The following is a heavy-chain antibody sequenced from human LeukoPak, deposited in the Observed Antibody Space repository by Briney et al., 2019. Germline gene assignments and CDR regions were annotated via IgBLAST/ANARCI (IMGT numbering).Heavy chain of an antibody. V-gene: IGHV3-74*01. D-gene: IGHD6-13*01. CDR3: ARCIAGTWFDP. Sequence: GGSLRLSCAASGFTFSSYWMHWVRQAPGEGLVWVSRINSDGSSTSYADSVKGRFTISRDNAKNTLYLQMNSLRAEDTAVYYCARCIAGTWFDPWGQGTLVTVSS. CDR2: INSDGSST. CDR1: GFTFSSYW. J-gene: IGHJ5*02.